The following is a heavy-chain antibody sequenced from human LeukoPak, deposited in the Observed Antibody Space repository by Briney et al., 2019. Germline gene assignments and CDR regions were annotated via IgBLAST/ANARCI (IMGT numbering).Heavy chain of an antibody. CDR1: GFTFSSYS. J-gene: IGHJ6*03. CDR2: ISSTSNYI. Sequence: GGSLRLSCAASGFTFSSYSMNWVRQAPGKGLEWVSSISSTSNYIYYADSVKGRFTISRDNAKNSLYLQMNSLRAEDTAVYYCARALSTSGGARNYYYMDVWGKGTTVTVSS. V-gene: IGHV3-21*01. D-gene: IGHD1-14*01. CDR3: ARALSTSGGARNYYYMDV.